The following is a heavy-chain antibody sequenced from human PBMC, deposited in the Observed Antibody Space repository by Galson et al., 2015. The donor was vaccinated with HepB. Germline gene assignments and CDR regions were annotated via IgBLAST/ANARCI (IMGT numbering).Heavy chain of an antibody. V-gene: IGHV4-39*01. Sequence: ETLSLTCTVSGGSISDNNYYWAWIRQPPGKGLEWIATIFYSGTTYYNPSLQSRLTLSVDTSKNTFSLSLGSVTAADTAVLYCARQNRVDTGRFDYRGQGILVPVPS. CDR3: ARQNRVDTGRFDY. D-gene: IGHD5-12*01. CDR2: IFYSGTT. J-gene: IGHJ4*02. CDR1: GGSISDNNYY.